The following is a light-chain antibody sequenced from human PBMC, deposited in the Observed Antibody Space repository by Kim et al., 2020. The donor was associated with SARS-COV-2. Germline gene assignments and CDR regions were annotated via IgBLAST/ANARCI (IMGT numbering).Light chain of an antibody. V-gene: IGKV3-20*01. CDR2: GAS. CDR1: QSVSSSY. J-gene: IGKJ4*01. Sequence: PGERATLSCRASQSVSSSYLAWYQQKPGQAPRLLIYGASSRATGIPDMFSGSGSGTDFTLTISRLEPEDFAVYYCQQYGSSPSLTFGGGTKVDIK. CDR3: QQYGSSPSLT.